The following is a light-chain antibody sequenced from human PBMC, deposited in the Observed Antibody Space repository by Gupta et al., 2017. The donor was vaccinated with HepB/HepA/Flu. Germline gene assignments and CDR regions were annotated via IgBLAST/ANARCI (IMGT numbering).Light chain of an antibody. CDR3: SSYTSSNTLPYV. J-gene: IGLJ1*01. Sequence: QSALTQPASVSGSPGQSIPISCTGTSNDVGGYNYVSWYQQHPGKAPKLMIYDVSNRPSGVSNRFSGSKSGNTASLTISGLQAEDEADYYCSSYTSSNTLPYVFGTGTKVTVL. CDR2: DVS. V-gene: IGLV2-14*03. CDR1: SNDVGGYNY.